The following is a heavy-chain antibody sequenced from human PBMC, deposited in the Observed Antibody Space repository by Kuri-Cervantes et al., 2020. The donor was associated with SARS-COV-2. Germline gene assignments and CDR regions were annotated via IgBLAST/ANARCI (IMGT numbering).Heavy chain of an antibody. J-gene: IGHJ4*02. D-gene: IGHD4-17*01. CDR2: IYYSGST. CDR3: ARGASYGDFDY. V-gene: IGHV4-61*01. Sequence: GSLRLSCTVSGGSVSSGSYYWSWIRQPPGKGLEWIGYIYYSGSTNYNPSLKSRVTISVDTSKNQFSLKLSSVTAADTAVYYCARGASYGDFDYWGQGTLVTVSS. CDR1: GGSVSSGSYY.